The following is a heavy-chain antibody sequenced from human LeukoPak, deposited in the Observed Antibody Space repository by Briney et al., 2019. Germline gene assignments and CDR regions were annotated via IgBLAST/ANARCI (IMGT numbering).Heavy chain of an antibody. CDR1: GYTFTSYA. J-gene: IGHJ5*02. CDR2: ISAYNGNT. D-gene: IGHD6-13*01. Sequence: ASVKVSCKASGYTFTSYAISWVRQAPGQGLEWMGWISAYNGNTKYAQKVQGRVTMTTDTSTSTAYMELRSLRSDDTAVYYCAREQLVRVVGTYWFDPWGQGTLVTVSS. V-gene: IGHV1-18*01. CDR3: AREQLVRVVGTYWFDP.